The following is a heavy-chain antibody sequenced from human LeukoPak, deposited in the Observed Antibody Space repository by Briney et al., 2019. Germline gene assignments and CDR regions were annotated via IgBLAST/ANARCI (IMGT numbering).Heavy chain of an antibody. CDR3: ARHADYYGSGSYRSIGLARGMRSFDY. CDR2: IYYHENT. CDR1: GGSISSSSDY. J-gene: IGHJ4*02. Sequence: SETLSLTCTVSGGSISSSSDYWGWIRQAPGKGLEWIGSIYYHENTYYNSSLKSRVTISVDTSKNQFSLKLNSVTAADTAVYYCARHADYYGSGSYRSIGLARGMRSFDYWGQGTLVTVSS. D-gene: IGHD3-10*01. V-gene: IGHV4-39*01.